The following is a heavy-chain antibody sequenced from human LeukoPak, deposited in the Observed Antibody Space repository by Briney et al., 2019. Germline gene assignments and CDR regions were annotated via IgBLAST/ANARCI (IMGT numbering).Heavy chain of an antibody. V-gene: IGHV4-59*08. CDR3: TRHKRWLQSPDAFDV. D-gene: IGHD5-24*01. CDR2: TYYSGST. J-gene: IGHJ3*01. Sequence: SETLSLTCTVSGGPIRDFYWSWIRQPPGKGLEWIGYTYYSGSTSYKPSLKSRVAISVDMSKSQFSLELSSVTAADTAIYYCTRHKRWLQSPDAFDVWGQGTMVTVPS. CDR1: GGPIRDFY.